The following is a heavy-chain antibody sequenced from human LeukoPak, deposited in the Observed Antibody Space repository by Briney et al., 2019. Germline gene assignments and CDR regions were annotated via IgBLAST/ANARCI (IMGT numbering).Heavy chain of an antibody. CDR3: ARDSDWGSLDY. V-gene: IGHV3-30*04. CDR1: GFTFSSYA. CDR2: ISYDESNK. D-gene: IGHD7-27*01. Sequence: GRSLRLSCAASGFTFSSYAMHWVRQAPGKGLEWVAVISYDESNKYYADSVKGRFTISRDNSKNTLYLQMNSLRAEDTAVYYCARDSDWGSLDYWGQGTLVTVSS. J-gene: IGHJ4*02.